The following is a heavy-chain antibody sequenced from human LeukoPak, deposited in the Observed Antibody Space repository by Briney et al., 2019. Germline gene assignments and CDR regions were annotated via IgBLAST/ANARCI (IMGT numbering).Heavy chain of an antibody. CDR1: GYTFTSYG. J-gene: IGHJ4*02. Sequence: GASVKVSCKASGYTFTSYGITWVRQAPGQGLEWMGWINPNSGDTNYAQKFQGRVTMTRDTSISTAYMELRSLRSDDTAVYYCARLSPSVLRYFDWLLSWNYYFDYWGQGTLVTVSS. CDR2: INPNSGDT. CDR3: ARLSPSVLRYFDWLLSWNYYFDY. D-gene: IGHD3-9*01. V-gene: IGHV1-2*02.